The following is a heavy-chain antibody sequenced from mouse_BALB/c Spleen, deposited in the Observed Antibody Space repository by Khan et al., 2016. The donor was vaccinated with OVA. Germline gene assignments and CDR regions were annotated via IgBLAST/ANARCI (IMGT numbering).Heavy chain of an antibody. CDR2: INPYNDYT. D-gene: IGHD3-1*01. CDR1: GYTFTSYD. J-gene: IGHJ3*01. CDR3: AICVCGLQARFAY. Sequence: VQLKQSGPELVKPGASVKMSCKASGYTFTSYDMYWVKQKPGQGLEWIGYINPYNDYTKFNEKFKGRATLTSDKSYSTAYMELSCLPSEDSAVYDCAICVCGLQARFAYWGQETLLTVAS. V-gene: IGHV1S136*01.